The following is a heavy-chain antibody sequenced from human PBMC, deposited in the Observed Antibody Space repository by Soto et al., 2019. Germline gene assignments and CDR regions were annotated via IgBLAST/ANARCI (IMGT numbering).Heavy chain of an antibody. J-gene: IGHJ4*02. V-gene: IGHV3-48*02. CDR2: ISSSSSTI. D-gene: IGHD1-26*01. CDR3: ARDRIPGYSTSYGVDY. CDR1: GFTFSSYS. Sequence: GGSLRLSCAASGFTFSSYSMNWVRQAPGKGLEWVSYISSSSSTIYYADSVKGRFTISRDNAKNSLYLQMNSLRDEDTAVYYCARDRIPGYSTSYGVDYWGQGTLVTVSS.